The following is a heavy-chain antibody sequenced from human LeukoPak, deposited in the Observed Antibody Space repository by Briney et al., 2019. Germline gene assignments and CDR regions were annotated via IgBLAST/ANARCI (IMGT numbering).Heavy chain of an antibody. J-gene: IGHJ1*01. Sequence: GESLRISCKGSGYSFTSYWISWVRQMPGKGLGWMGRIDPSDSYTNYSPSFQGHVTISADKSISTAYLQWSSLKASDTAMYYCARLTYYYDSSGYYQYFQHWGQGTLVTVSS. CDR3: ARLTYYYDSSGYYQYFQH. V-gene: IGHV5-10-1*01. CDR1: GYSFTSYW. CDR2: IDPSDSYT. D-gene: IGHD3-22*01.